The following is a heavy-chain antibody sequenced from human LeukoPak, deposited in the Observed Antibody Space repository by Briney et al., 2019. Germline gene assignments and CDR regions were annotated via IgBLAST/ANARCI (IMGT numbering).Heavy chain of an antibody. CDR2: ISYDGSNK. D-gene: IGHD1-26*01. CDR1: EFTFSTYA. CDR3: ARAGAPYYYYYYMDV. V-gene: IGHV3-30*04. Sequence: GGSLRLSCAASEFTFSTYAMNWVRQAPGKGLEWVAVISYDGSNKYYADSVKGRFTISRDNSKNTLYLQMNSLRAEDTAVYYCARAGAPYYYYYYMDVWGKGTTVTVSS. J-gene: IGHJ6*03.